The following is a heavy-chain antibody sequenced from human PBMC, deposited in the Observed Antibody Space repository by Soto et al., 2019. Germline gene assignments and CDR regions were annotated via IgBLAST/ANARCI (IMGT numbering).Heavy chain of an antibody. D-gene: IGHD3-22*01. V-gene: IGHV3-30-3*01. CDR3: ARTNYYDSSGYYSDFDF. CDR2: ISYDGSNK. Sequence: PGGSLGLSCAASGFTFSSYAVSWVRQAPGKGLEWVAVISYDGSNKYYADSVKGRFTISRDNSKNTLYLQMDSLRAEDTAVYYCARTNYYDSSGYYSDFDFWGQGTLVTVSS. J-gene: IGHJ4*02. CDR1: GFTFSSYA.